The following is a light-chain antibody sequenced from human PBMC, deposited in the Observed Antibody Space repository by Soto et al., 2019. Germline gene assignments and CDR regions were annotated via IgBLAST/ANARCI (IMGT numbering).Light chain of an antibody. CDR2: DAS. CDR1: QSIRND. Sequence: DIQMPQSPSSLSASVGDRVTITCRASQSIRNDLGWYQQKSGKAPRRLIYDASTLQTGVPSRFSGSRSGREFTLTISGLQPEDFATYYCLHQNSYRALSFGGGTKVE. V-gene: IGKV1-17*01. J-gene: IGKJ4*01. CDR3: LHQNSYRALS.